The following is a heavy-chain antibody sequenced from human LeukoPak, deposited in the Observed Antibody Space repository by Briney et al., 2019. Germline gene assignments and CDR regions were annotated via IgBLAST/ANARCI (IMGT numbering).Heavy chain of an antibody. D-gene: IGHD3-22*01. CDR1: GFTFSSYW. CDR2: ISYDGSNK. V-gene: IGHV3-30*03. J-gene: IGHJ4*02. Sequence: GGSLRLSCAASGFTFSSYWMSWVRQAPGKGLEWVAVISYDGSNKKYADSVKGRFTISRDNSKNTLFLQMNSLRAEDTAVYYCARDRDYYDSSGPLDYWGQGTLVTVSS. CDR3: ARDRDYYDSSGPLDY.